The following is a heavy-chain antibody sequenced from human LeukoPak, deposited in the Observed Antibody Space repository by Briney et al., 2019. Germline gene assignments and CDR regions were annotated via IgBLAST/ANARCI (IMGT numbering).Heavy chain of an antibody. CDR3: ARDLTSSYCSSTSCYRYYYYYYMDV. CDR2: IYTSGST. V-gene: IGHV4-4*07. Sequence: SETLSLTCTVSGGSISSYYWSWIRQPAGKGLEWIGRIYTSGSTNYNPSLKSRVTMSVDTSKNQFSLKLSSVTAADTAVYYCARDLTSSYCSSTSCYRYYYYYYMDVWGKGTTVTISS. CDR1: GGSISSYY. D-gene: IGHD2-2*02. J-gene: IGHJ6*03.